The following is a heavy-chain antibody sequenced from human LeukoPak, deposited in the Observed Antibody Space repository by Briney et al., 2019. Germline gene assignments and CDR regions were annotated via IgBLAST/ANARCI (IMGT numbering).Heavy chain of an antibody. V-gene: IGHV3-48*03. CDR3: ARDGAVTNGRYFDY. CDR1: GFTFSSYE. Sequence: GGSLRLSCAASGFTFSSYEMNWVRQAPGKGLEWVSYISSSGSTIYYADSVKGRFTISRDNAKNSLYLQMNSLRAEDTAVYYCARDGAVTNGRYFDYWGQGTLVTVSS. CDR2: ISSSGSTI. D-gene: IGHD4-17*01. J-gene: IGHJ4*02.